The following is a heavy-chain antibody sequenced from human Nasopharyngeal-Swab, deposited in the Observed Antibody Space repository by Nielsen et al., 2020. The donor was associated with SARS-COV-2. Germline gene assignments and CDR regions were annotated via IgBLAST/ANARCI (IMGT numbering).Heavy chain of an antibody. J-gene: IGHJ6*02. D-gene: IGHD3-3*01. CDR3: AREWSGYYGMDV. Sequence: ASVKVSCKASGYTFTSYDINWVRQATGQGLEWMGWMNPNSGNTGYAQKFQGRVTITRNTSISTAYMELSSLRSEDMAVYYCAREWSGYYGMDVWGQGTTVTVSS. CDR2: MNPNSGNT. CDR1: GYTFTSYD. V-gene: IGHV1-8*03.